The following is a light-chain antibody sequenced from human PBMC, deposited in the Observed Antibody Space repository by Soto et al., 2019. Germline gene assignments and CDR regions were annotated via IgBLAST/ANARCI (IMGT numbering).Light chain of an antibody. CDR3: QSYDSSLSVWV. CDR2: GNS. CDR1: SSDIGAGYD. J-gene: IGLJ3*02. V-gene: IGLV1-40*01. Sequence: QSVLTQPPSVSGAPGQRVTISCTGSSSDIGAGYDVHWYQQLPGTAPKLLIYGNSNRPSGVPDRFSGSKSGTSASLAITGLQAEDDADYSCQSYDSSLSVWVFGGGTKVTVL.